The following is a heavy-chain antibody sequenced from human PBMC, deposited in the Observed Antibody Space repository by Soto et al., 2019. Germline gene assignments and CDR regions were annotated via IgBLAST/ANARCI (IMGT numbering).Heavy chain of an antibody. J-gene: IGHJ6*02. CDR3: ARGGYSYGYYCYYGMDV. CDR1: GGSFSGYY. V-gene: IGHV4-34*01. D-gene: IGHD5-18*01. Sequence: SETLSLTCAVYGGSFSGYYWSWIRQPPGKGLEWIGEINHSGSTNYNPSLKSRVTISVDTSKNQFSLKLSSVTAADTAVYYCARGGYSYGYYCYYGMDVWGQGTTVTVSS. CDR2: INHSGST.